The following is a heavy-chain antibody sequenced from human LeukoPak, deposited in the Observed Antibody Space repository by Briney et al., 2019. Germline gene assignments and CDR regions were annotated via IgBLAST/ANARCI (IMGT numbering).Heavy chain of an antibody. Sequence: GGSLRLSCAASGFTFGSYAMSWVREAPGKGLEWVSSITASGTDTYYADSLRGRFTISRDSSKDTLFLQMNSLRAEDTAVYYCAKGVQNWFFDLRGRGTLVTVSS. CDR2: ITASGTDT. CDR1: GFTFGSYA. J-gene: IGHJ2*01. CDR3: AKGVQNWFFDL. V-gene: IGHV3-23*01.